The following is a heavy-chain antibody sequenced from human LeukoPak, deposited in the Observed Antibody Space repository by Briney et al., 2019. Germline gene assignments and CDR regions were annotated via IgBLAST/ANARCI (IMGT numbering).Heavy chain of an antibody. D-gene: IGHD3-3*01. J-gene: IGHJ3*01. Sequence: SETLSLTCAVSGVSISPYYWAWIRQPPGKGLEWIGYIHNSGSNNQYPSLKSRVTISVDRSKNHSSLRLTSVTAADPAVYYCARLSAAVHLGAFDLWGQGTMVTVSS. CDR1: GVSISPYY. CDR3: ARLSAAVHLGAFDL. CDR2: IHNSGSN. V-gene: IGHV4-4*09.